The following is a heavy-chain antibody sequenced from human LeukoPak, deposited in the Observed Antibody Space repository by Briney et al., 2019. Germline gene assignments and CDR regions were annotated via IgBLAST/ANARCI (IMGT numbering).Heavy chain of an antibody. CDR3: ARGTMIVVVTGAFDI. V-gene: IGHV1-18*01. CDR1: GYIFTSYG. D-gene: IGHD3-22*01. CDR2: ISGYNGNT. J-gene: IGHJ3*02. Sequence: GSVKVSCKASGYIFTSYGVSWVRQAPGQGLEWMGWISGYNGNTEYAQKFQGRVTMTTDSTTNTAYVELTRLRSDDTAVYYCARGTMIVVVTGAFDIWGQGTMVTVSS.